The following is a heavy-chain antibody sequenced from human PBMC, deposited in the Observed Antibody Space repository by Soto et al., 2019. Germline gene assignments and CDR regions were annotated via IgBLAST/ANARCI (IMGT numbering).Heavy chain of an antibody. J-gene: IGHJ4*02. Sequence: QVQLVESGGGVVQPGRSLRLSCAASGFTFSRYAMHWVRQAPGKGLEWVAVISYDGSNKYYADSVKGRFTISRDNSKNTLYLQMNSLRAEDTAVYYSAKGVTTRGYFDYWGQGTLVTVSS. D-gene: IGHD3-22*01. CDR3: AKGVTTRGYFDY. V-gene: IGHV3-30-3*01. CDR2: ISYDGSNK. CDR1: GFTFSRYA.